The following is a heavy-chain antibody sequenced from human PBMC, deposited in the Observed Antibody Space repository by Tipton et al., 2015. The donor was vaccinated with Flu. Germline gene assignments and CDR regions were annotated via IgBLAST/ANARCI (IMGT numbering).Heavy chain of an antibody. J-gene: IGHJ6*02. CDR2: TSSSSSYI. D-gene: IGHD2-2*01. CDR1: GFTFSSYS. CDR3: ARDGCSSTSCFSVGMDV. V-gene: IGHV3-21*01. Sequence: LSLTCAASGFTFSSYSMNWVRQAPGKGLEWVSSTSSSSSYIYYADSVKGRFTISRGNAKNSLYLQMNSLRAEDTAVYYCARDGCSSTSCFSVGMDVWGQGTTVTVSS.